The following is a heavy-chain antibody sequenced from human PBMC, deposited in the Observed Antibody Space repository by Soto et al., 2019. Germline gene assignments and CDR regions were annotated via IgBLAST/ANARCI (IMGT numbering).Heavy chain of an antibody. CDR3: ARTNYGSGSDYNFDY. Sequence: SETLSLTCAVSGGSISSSNWWSWVRQPPGKGLEWIGEIYHSGSTNYNPSLESRVTISVDKSKNQFSLKLSSVTAADTAVYYCARTNYGSGSDYNFDYWGQGTLVTVSS. D-gene: IGHD3-10*01. V-gene: IGHV4-4*02. CDR2: IYHSGST. J-gene: IGHJ4*02. CDR1: GGSISSSNW.